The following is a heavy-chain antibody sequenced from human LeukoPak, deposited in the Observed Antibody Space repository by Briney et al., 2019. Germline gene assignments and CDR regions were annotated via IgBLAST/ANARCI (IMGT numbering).Heavy chain of an antibody. V-gene: IGHV4-4*02. D-gene: IGHD2-2*02. CDR3: ARAAGVPAAIVSPFDY. J-gene: IGHJ4*02. CDR1: GGSISSSNW. CDR2: IYHSGST. Sequence: PSGTLSLTCAVSGGSISSSNWWSWVRQPPGKGLEWIGEIYHSGSTNYNPSLKSRVTISVDTSKNQFSLKLNSVTAADTAVYYCARAAGVPAAIVSPFDYWGQGTLVTVSS.